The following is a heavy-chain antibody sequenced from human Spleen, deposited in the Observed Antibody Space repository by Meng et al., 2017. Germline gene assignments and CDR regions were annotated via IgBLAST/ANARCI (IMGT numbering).Heavy chain of an antibody. V-gene: IGHV4-38-2*01. CDR3: AKNGEIAGTFDS. J-gene: IGHJ4*02. CDR1: GSSISSGYY. CDR2: IHHSGTT. Sequence: QVQLRESGPGLVKPSETLFLTCAVSGSSISSGYYWGWIRQPQGKGLEWIGSIHHSGTTAYNPSLKSRVIISLDTSKNQFSLWLYSVTAADTAVYYCAKNGEIAGTFDSWGQGSLVTVSS. D-gene: IGHD6-13*01.